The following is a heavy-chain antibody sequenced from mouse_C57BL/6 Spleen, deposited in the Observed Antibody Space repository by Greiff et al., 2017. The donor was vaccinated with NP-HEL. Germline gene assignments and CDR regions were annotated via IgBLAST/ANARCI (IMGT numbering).Heavy chain of an antibody. J-gene: IGHJ2*01. CDR1: GYTFTSYW. Sequence: VQLQQPGAELVKPGASVKLSCKASGYTFTSYWMHWVKQRPGQGLEWIGMIHPNSGSTNYNEKFKSKATLTVDKSSSTAYMQLSSLTSEDSAVYYCASPFSTTVTYFDYWGQGTTLTVSS. D-gene: IGHD1-1*01. CDR3: ASPFSTTVTYFDY. V-gene: IGHV1-64*01. CDR2: IHPNSGST.